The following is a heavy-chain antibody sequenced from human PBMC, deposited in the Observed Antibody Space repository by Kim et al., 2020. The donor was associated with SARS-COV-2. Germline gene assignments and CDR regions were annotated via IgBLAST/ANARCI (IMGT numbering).Heavy chain of an antibody. Sequence: ADSWKGRFTISRDNSKNTLYLQMNSLRAEDTAVYYCAKSQYVTTSYGFDYWGQGTLVTVSS. V-gene: IGHV3-23*01. CDR3: AKSQYVTTSYGFDY. D-gene: IGHD3-16*01. J-gene: IGHJ4*02.